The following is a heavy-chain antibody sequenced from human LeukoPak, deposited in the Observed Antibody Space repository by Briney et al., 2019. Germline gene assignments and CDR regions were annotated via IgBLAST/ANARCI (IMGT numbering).Heavy chain of an antibody. J-gene: IGHJ4*02. CDR2: ISSSGSTI. CDR1: GFTFSSYE. D-gene: IGHD6-13*01. Sequence: PGGSLRLSCAASGFTFSSYEMNWVRQAPGKGLEWVSYISSSGSTIYYADSVKGRFTISRDNAKNSLYLQMNSLRAEDTAVYYCARDGYSSSWSPFDYWGQGTLVTVSS. CDR3: ARDGYSSSWSPFDY. V-gene: IGHV3-48*03.